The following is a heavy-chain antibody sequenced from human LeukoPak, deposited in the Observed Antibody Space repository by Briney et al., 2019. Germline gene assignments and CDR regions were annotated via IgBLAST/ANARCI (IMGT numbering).Heavy chain of an antibody. CDR1: GFTVSSNY. J-gene: IGHJ4*02. CDR2: IYSGGST. CDR3: ARDSTPGGFDY. V-gene: IGHV3-66*01. Sequence: GGSLRLSCAASGFTVSSNYMIWVRQAPGKGLEWVSVIYSGGSTYYADSVKGRFTISRDNSKNTLYLQMNSLRAEDTAVYYCARDSTPGGFDYWGQGTLVTVSS.